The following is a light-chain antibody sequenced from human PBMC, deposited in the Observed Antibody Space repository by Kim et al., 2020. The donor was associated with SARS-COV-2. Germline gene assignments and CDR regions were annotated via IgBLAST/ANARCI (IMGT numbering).Light chain of an antibody. CDR3: QHYSRFPYT. CDR2: LAS. Sequence: SASVGYRVTITCRASESISNWLAWYQQKPGRPPRLLIYLASSLESGVPSRFSGSGSGTEFSLTITSLQPDDFATYYCQHYSRFPYTFGQGTKVEI. V-gene: IGKV1-5*03. CDR1: ESISNW. J-gene: IGKJ2*01.